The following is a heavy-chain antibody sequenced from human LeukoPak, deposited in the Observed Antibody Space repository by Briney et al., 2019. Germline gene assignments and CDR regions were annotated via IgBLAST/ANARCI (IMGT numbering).Heavy chain of an antibody. D-gene: IGHD5-18*01. Sequence: GGSLRLSCAASGFSISTYWMSWVRQAPGTGLEWVANIKQDGSERYYVESVKDRFTISRDNAKNSLFLQMSGLRAEDTAVYYCARVKFYNYGHGTAHCGQGTLVTVSS. CDR3: ARVKFYNYGHGTAH. CDR2: IKQDGSER. J-gene: IGHJ4*02. V-gene: IGHV3-7*04. CDR1: GFSISTYW.